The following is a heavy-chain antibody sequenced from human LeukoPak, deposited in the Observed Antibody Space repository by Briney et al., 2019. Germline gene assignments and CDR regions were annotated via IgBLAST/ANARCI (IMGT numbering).Heavy chain of an antibody. J-gene: IGHJ5*02. V-gene: IGHV1-24*01. CDR1: GYTLTELS. Sequence: ASVKVSRKVSGYTLTELSMHWVRQAPGKGLEWMGGFDPEDGETIYAQKFQGRVTMTEDTSTDTAYMELSSLRSEDTAVYYCAVSGIAAAGTGYDPWGQGTLVTVSS. CDR3: AVSGIAAAGTGYDP. CDR2: FDPEDGET. D-gene: IGHD6-13*01.